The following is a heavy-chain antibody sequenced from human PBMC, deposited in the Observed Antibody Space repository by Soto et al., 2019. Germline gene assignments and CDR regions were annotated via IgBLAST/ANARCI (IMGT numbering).Heavy chain of an antibody. CDR3: ARDGVDYGDYVGYFDL. CDR2: LFSSGNT. Sequence: EVQLVESGGGLVQPGGSLRVSCAASGFIVRTTYMSWVRQAPGKGLEWVSVLFSSGNTHYANSVKGRFTISRDDSKNTLSLQMNSLRPEDTAIYYCARDGVDYGDYVGYFDLWGQGTLVTVSS. D-gene: IGHD4-17*01. J-gene: IGHJ4*02. V-gene: IGHV3-53*04. CDR1: GFIVRTTY.